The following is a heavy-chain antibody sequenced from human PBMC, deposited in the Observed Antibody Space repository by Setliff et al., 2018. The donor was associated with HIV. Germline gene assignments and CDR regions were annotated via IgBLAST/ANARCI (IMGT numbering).Heavy chain of an antibody. D-gene: IGHD2-15*01. J-gene: IGHJ5*02. Sequence: ASVKVSCKASGYTFTNYYIHWVRQAPGQGLEWMGGFDPSGGRTSYAQSFQDRVTMTRDTSTDTAYMELSSLRSEVTAVYYCARVGYCSGCRCYGGEYWFDPWGQGTLVTVSS. V-gene: IGHV1-46*01. CDR3: ARVGYCSGCRCYGGEYWFDP. CDR2: FDPSGGRT. CDR1: GYTFTNYY.